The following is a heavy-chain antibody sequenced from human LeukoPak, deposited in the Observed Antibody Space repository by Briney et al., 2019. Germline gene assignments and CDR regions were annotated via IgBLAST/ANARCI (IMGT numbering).Heavy chain of an antibody. CDR3: AKDLNWSMDY. CDR1: GFIVSSDY. CDR2: IYSDGNT. D-gene: IGHD1-20*01. J-gene: IGHJ4*02. Sequence: PGGSLRLSCAASGFIVSSDYMSWVRQAPGKGLEWVSVIYSDGNTYYADSVKGRFTISRDNSKNTLYLQMNSLRAEDTAVYYCAKDLNWSMDYWGQGTLVTVSS. V-gene: IGHV3-53*05.